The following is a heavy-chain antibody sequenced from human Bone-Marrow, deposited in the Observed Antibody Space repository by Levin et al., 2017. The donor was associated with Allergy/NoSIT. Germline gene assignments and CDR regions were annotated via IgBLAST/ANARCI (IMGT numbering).Heavy chain of an antibody. CDR3: ATFNGYSFDY. Sequence: GESRKISCKTSGYSFTTYAITWVRQAPGQGLEWMGWIGTENGNANSAQKLQDRISMTTDTSTSTAYMELRSLRSDDTAVYYCATFNGYSFDYWGQGTLVTVSS. CDR1: GYSFTTYA. J-gene: IGHJ4*02. D-gene: IGHD5-18*01. CDR2: IGTENGNA. V-gene: IGHV1-18*01.